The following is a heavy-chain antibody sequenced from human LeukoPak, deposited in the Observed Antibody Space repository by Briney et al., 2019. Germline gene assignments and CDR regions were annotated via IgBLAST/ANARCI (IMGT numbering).Heavy chain of an antibody. CDR3: ARAGEAAAGYYYYGMDV. J-gene: IGHJ6*02. D-gene: IGHD6-13*01. V-gene: IGHV4-34*01. Sequence: PSETLSLTCAVYGGSFSGYYWSWIRQPPGKGLEWIGEINHSGSTNYNPSLKSRVTISVDTSKNQFSLKLSSVTAADTAVYYCARAGEAAAGYYYYGMDVWGQGTTVTVSS. CDR2: INHSGST. CDR1: GGSFSGYY.